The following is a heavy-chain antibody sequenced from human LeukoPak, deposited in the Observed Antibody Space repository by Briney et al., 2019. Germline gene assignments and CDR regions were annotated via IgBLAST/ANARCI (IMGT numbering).Heavy chain of an antibody. CDR2: MYSGGST. D-gene: IGHD3-22*01. Sequence: GGSLRLSCAASGFTVSSNYMSWVRQAPGKGLEWVSVMYSGGSTYYADSVKGRFTISRHNSKNTLYLQMNSLRAEDTAVYYCARSAGYYDNSGYSSFDYWGQGTLVTVSS. CDR3: ARSAGYYDNSGYSSFDY. CDR1: GFTVSSNY. J-gene: IGHJ4*02. V-gene: IGHV3-53*04.